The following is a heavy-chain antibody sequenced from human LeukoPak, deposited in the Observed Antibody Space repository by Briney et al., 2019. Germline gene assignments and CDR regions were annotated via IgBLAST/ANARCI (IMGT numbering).Heavy chain of an antibody. CDR3: AKDGDGYYDRKLDY. V-gene: IGHV3-74*01. CDR2: INSDGSST. J-gene: IGHJ4*02. Sequence: GGSLRLSCAASGFTFSSYWMHWVRQAPGKGLVWVSRINSDGSSTSYADSVKGRFTISRDNSKNTLYLQMNSLRAEDTAVYYCAKDGDGYYDRKLDYWGQGTLVTVSS. CDR1: GFTFSSYW. D-gene: IGHD3-22*01.